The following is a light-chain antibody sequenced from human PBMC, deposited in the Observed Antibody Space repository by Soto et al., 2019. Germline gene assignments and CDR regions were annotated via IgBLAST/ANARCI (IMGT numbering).Light chain of an antibody. CDR2: GAS. Sequence: EIVMTQSPGTLSLSPGERATLSCRASQSVSSSYLAWSQQKPGQAPRLLIYGASSRATGIPDWFSGSGSGTDFTLTISRLEPEDFAVYYCQQYGSSPLLTFGGGTKVEIK. V-gene: IGKV3-20*01. J-gene: IGKJ4*01. CDR3: QQYGSSPLLT. CDR1: QSVSSSY.